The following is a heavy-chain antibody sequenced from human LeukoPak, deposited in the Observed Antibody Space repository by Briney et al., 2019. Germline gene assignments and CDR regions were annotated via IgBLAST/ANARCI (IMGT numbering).Heavy chain of an antibody. CDR3: ARVGRGYSFNVYCFDY. CDR1: GFTFSSYS. CDR2: ISSSSHYI. D-gene: IGHD5-18*01. V-gene: IGHV3-21*01. Sequence: GGSLRLSCAASGFTFSSYSLNWVRQAPGMGLEWVSSISSSSHYIYYADSVKGRFTISRDNSKNTLYLQMNNLRAQDTAVYYCARVGRGYSFNVYCFDYWGQGTLVTVSS. J-gene: IGHJ4*02.